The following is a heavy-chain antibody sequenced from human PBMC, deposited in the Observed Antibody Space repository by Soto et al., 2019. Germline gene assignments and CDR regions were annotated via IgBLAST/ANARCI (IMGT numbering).Heavy chain of an antibody. CDR2: INPSCGST. Sequence: ASVNVSCKSSGYTFTNYYIHWVRRAPGQGLECMGIINPSCGSTSYAQKFQGRVTMTRDTSTSTVYMELSSLRLEDTAVYYCAREWPVTSDYWGQGTLVTVSS. CDR3: AREWPVTSDY. CDR1: GYTFTNYY. V-gene: IGHV1-46*01. D-gene: IGHD4-17*01. J-gene: IGHJ4*02.